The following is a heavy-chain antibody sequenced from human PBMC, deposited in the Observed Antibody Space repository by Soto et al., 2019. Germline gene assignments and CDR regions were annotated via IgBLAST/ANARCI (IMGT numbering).Heavy chain of an antibody. V-gene: IGHV4-34*01. CDR1: GGSCSDSP. Sequence: TSENMSITCAVYGGSCSDSPWSWIRQSPGKGLEWIGEINPGAITNYNPSLKTRVTMSLDTANNQFSLKLHSVIAADTAVYYCECEFGRPVRNWMHAWGQGTLVTVFS. J-gene: IGHJ5*02. CDR2: INPGAIT. CDR3: ECEFGRPVRNWMHA. D-gene: IGHD3-10*01.